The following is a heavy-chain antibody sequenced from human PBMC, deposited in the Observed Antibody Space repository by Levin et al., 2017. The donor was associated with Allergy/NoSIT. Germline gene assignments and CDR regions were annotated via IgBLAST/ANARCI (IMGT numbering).Heavy chain of an antibody. D-gene: IGHD3-10*01. CDR2: IWSDGTNK. Sequence: GGSLRLSCAASGFSFSSYGMHWVRQAPGKGLEWVAFIWSDGTNKYYADSVKGRFTISRDNSRNTLYVQMNSLRAEDTAVYYCARDERFYGSGSYNNVGWFDPWGQGTLVTVAS. V-gene: IGHV3-33*01. J-gene: IGHJ5*02. CDR3: ARDERFYGSGSYNNVGWFDP. CDR1: GFSFSSYG.